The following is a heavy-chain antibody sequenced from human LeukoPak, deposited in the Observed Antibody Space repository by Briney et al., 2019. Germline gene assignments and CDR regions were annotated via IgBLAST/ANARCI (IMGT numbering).Heavy chain of an antibody. CDR3: VSVFWYSSSWSFDY. J-gene: IGHJ4*02. Sequence: ASVKVSCKASGYTFTGYYMHWVRLAPGQGLEWMGWINPNSGGTNYAQKFQGRVTMTRDTSISTAYMELSRLRSDDTAVYYCVSVFWYSSSWSFDYWGQGTLVTVSS. CDR1: GYTFTGYY. D-gene: IGHD6-13*01. CDR2: INPNSGGT. V-gene: IGHV1-2*02.